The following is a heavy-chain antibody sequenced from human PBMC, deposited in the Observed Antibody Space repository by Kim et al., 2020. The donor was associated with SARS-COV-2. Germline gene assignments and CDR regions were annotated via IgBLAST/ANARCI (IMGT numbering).Heavy chain of an antibody. V-gene: IGHV3-74*01. Sequence: GSRKISADSVKGRFTISRDNAKNRVYLQMNSLGAEDTAVYYCAGYQLLSWGQGTLVTVSS. D-gene: IGHD2-2*01. CDR2: GSRK. CDR3: AGYQLLS. J-gene: IGHJ5*02.